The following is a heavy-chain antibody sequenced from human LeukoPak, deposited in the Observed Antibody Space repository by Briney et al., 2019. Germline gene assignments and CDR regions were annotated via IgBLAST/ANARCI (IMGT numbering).Heavy chain of an antibody. J-gene: IGHJ4*02. CDR3: ARDYYPGSDYYSLLLYFDY. Sequence: GASVKVSCKASGYTFTGYYMHWVRQAPGQGLEWMGWINPNSGGTNYAQKFQGRVTMTRDTSISTAYMELSRLRSDDTAVYFCARDYYPGSDYYSLLLYFDYWGQGTLVTVSS. V-gene: IGHV1-2*02. CDR1: GYTFTGYY. CDR2: INPNSGGT. D-gene: IGHD3-22*01.